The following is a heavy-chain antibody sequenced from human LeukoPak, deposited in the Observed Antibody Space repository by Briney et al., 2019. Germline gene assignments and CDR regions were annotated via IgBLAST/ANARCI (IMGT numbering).Heavy chain of an antibody. CDR2: ISGSGGST. Sequence: GGSLRLSCAASGFTFSSYAMSWVRQAPGKGLEWVSAISGSGGSTHYADSVKGRFTNSRDNSKNTVYLQMSSLRAEDTAMYYCARDRAGTQAWVEFDPWGQGTLVTVSS. J-gene: IGHJ5*02. D-gene: IGHD3-10*01. CDR3: ARDRAGTQAWVEFDP. V-gene: IGHV3-23*01. CDR1: GFTFSSYA.